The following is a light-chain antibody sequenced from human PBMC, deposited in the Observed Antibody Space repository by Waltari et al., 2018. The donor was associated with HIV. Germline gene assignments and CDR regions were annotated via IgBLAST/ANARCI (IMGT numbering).Light chain of an antibody. Sequence: QSVLTQPPSASGTPGQRVTIPCSGRSSHIGSRYVYSYQQVPGTAPKSLINRSNHRASGVPDRFSGSKYGTSASLASSGLRSEDEADYYCAAWDDSLSGYVFGTGTKVTVL. CDR3: AAWDDSLSGYV. CDR1: SSHIGSRY. CDR2: RSN. V-gene: IGLV1-47*01. J-gene: IGLJ1*01.